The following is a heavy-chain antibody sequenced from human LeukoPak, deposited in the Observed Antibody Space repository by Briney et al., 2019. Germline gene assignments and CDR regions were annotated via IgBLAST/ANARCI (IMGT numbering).Heavy chain of an antibody. CDR2: IYYSGST. D-gene: IGHD6-19*01. Sequence: SGTLSLTCAVSGGSISSSNWWSWARQPPGKGLEWIGEIYYSGSTNYNPSLKSRVTISVDKSKNQFSLKLSSVTAADTAVYYCARPHSSGWPDAFDIWGQGTMVTVSS. J-gene: IGHJ3*02. V-gene: IGHV4-4*02. CDR1: GGSISSSNW. CDR3: ARPHSSGWPDAFDI.